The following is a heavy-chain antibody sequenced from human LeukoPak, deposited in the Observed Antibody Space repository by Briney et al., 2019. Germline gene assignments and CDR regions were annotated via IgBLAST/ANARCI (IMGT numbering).Heavy chain of an antibody. CDR1: GDSVSSNSAA. V-gene: IGHV6-1*01. CDR3: AREGPYCSSTSCYPGVYYYMDV. Sequence: SQTLSLTCAISGDSVSSNSAAWNWIRQSPSRGLEWLGRTYYKSKWYNDYALSVNSRITINPDTSKNQFSLKLSSVTAADTAVYYCAREGPYCSSTSCYPGVYYYMDVWGKGTTVTVSS. J-gene: IGHJ6*03. CDR2: TYYKSKWYN. D-gene: IGHD2-2*01.